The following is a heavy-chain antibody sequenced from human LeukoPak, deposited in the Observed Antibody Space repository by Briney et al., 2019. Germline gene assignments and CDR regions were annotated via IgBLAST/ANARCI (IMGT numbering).Heavy chain of an antibody. CDR1: GFTSSNAW. J-gene: IGHJ4*02. CDR3: TTRVDIVATIKEY. Sequence: GGSLRLSCAASGFTSSNAWMSWVRQAPGKGLEWVGRIKSKTDGGTTDYAAPVKGRFTISRDDSKNTLYLQMNSLKTEDTAVYYCTTRVDIVATIKEYWGQGTLVTVSS. CDR2: IKSKTDGGTT. V-gene: IGHV3-15*01. D-gene: IGHD5-12*01.